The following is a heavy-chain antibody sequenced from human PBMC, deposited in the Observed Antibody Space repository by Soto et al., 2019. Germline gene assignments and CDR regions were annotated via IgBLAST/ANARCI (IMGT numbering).Heavy chain of an antibody. CDR3: AHHIAAAEDFDY. Sequence: SGPTLVKPTQTLTLTCTFSGFSLSTSGVGVGWIRQPPGKALEWLALIYWDDDKRYSPSLKSRLTITKDTPKNQVVLTMTNMDPVDTATYYCAHHIAAAEDFDYWGQGTLVTVSS. CDR2: IYWDDDK. D-gene: IGHD6-13*01. J-gene: IGHJ4*02. CDR1: GFSLSTSGVG. V-gene: IGHV2-5*02.